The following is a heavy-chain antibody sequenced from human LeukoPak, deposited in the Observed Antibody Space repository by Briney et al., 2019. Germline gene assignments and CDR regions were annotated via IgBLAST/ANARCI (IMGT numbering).Heavy chain of an antibody. D-gene: IGHD2-2*01. Sequence: ASVKVSCKASGYTFTSYAMHWVRQAPGQRLEWMGWINAGNGNTKYSQKFQGRVTITRDTSASTAYMELSSLRSEDTAVYYCARRDGYCSSTSCYADYYYGMDVWGQGTTVTVSS. CDR3: ARRDGYCSSTSCYADYYYGMDV. CDR2: INAGNGNT. J-gene: IGHJ6*02. V-gene: IGHV1-3*01. CDR1: GYTFTSYA.